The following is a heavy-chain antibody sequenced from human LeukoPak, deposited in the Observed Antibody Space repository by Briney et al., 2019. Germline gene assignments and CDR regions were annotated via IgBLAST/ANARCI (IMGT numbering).Heavy chain of an antibody. V-gene: IGHV1-2*02. D-gene: IGHD2-2*01. Sequence: ASVKVSCKASGYTFTGYYMHWVRQAPGRGLEWMGWINPNSGGTNYAQKFQGRVTMTRDTSISTAYMELSRLRSDDTAVYYCASGYCSSTSCYASTRFDPWGQGTLVTVSS. CDR3: ASGYCSSTSCYASTRFDP. CDR1: GYTFTGYY. CDR2: INPNSGGT. J-gene: IGHJ5*02.